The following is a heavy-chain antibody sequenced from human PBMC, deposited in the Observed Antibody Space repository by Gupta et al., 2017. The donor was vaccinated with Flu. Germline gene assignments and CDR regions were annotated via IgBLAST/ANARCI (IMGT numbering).Heavy chain of an antibody. D-gene: IGHD3-10*01. CDR3: AAFGDQRGGRVDS. CDR1: GFTFSSCW. CDR2: ISPNGADR. J-gene: IGHJ4*02. Sequence: QLVESGGGSVQPGGSLRLPFITSGFTFSSCWMHWVRLIPGKGFVWVSRISPNGADRAYVDSVKGRFTISRDNARKILFLQMNSLTAEDTAIYYCAAFGDQRGGRVDSWGQGTPVTVSS. V-gene: IGHV3-74*03.